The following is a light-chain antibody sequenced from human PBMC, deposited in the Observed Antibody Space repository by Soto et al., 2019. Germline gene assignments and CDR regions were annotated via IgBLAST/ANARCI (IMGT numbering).Light chain of an antibody. CDR3: QQYINWHT. Sequence: DIQMTQSPSTLSASVGDRVTITCRASQSINSWLAWYQQKPGKAPKLLIYKASTLESGVPLRFSGSGSGTEFTLAISSLQPDDFATYYCQQYINWHTFGQGTKLEIK. CDR2: KAS. J-gene: IGKJ2*01. CDR1: QSINSW. V-gene: IGKV1-5*03.